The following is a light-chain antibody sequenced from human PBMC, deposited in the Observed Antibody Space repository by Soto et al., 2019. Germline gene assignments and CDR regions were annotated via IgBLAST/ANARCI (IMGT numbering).Light chain of an antibody. V-gene: IGLV1-47*02. CDR3: AAWDDNLSGWV. CDR2: SNN. CDR1: TSNIGSNY. Sequence: QSVLTQAPSASGTPGQRVTISCSGSTSNIGSNYVYWYQQLPGAAPRLLMYSNNQRPSGVPGRFSVSKSGTSASLAISGLRSEDEADYYCAAWDDNLSGWVFGGGTKLTVL. J-gene: IGLJ3*02.